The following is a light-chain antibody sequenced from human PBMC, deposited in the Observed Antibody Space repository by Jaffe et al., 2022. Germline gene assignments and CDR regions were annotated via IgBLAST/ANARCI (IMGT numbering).Light chain of an antibody. CDR1: QSVSSNF. CDR3: QQYGRSLPYT. Sequence: EIVLTQSPGTLSLSPGERATLSCRASQSVSSNFLAWYQQKPGQAPRLLIYDASSRAAGVPDRFSGSGSGTDFTLTISRLEPEDFAMYYCQQYGRSLPYTFGQGTKLDIQ. V-gene: IGKV3-20*01. J-gene: IGKJ2*01. CDR2: DAS.